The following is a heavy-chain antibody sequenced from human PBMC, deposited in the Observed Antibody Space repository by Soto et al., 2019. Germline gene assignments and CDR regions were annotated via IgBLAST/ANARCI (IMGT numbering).Heavy chain of an antibody. V-gene: IGHV1-69*01. CDR1: GGSFNRHT. J-gene: IGHJ4*02. D-gene: IGHD3-22*01. CDR2: IIPIFGTA. CDR3: ARGWGYDSTDYYYAY. Sequence: QVQLVQSGAEVRKPGSSVRVSCKGSGGSFNRHTISWVRQAPGQGLEWMGGIIPIFGTANHAQKFQGRVTIIADESTSTVYMELSSLRSDDTAIYYCARGWGYDSTDYYYAYWGQGTLVIVSS.